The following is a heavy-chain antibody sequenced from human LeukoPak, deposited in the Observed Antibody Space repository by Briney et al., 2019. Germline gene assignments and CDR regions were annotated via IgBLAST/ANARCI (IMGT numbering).Heavy chain of an antibody. CDR3: ARDGYGDYLEYFDS. Sequence: ASVKVSCKASGYTFTGHYMHWVRQAPGQGLEWMGRINPNSGGTNYAQKFQGGVTMTRDTSISTAYMELSRLRSDDTAVYYCARDGYGDYLEYFDSWGQGTLVTVSS. CDR1: GYTFTGHY. V-gene: IGHV1-2*06. J-gene: IGHJ4*02. D-gene: IGHD4-17*01. CDR2: INPNSGGT.